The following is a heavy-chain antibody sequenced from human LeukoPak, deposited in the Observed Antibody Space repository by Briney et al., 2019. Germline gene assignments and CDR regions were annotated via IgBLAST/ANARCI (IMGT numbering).Heavy chain of an antibody. Sequence: SETLSLTCTVSGGSISSSTYYWGWIRQPPGKGLEWIGTIYYSGSTYYNPSLQSRVTISVDTSKNQFSLKLSSVTAADTAVYYCARQNGYSYAIDYWGQGTLVTVSS. D-gene: IGHD5-18*01. CDR1: GGSISSSTYY. CDR3: ARQNGYSYAIDY. CDR2: IYYSGST. V-gene: IGHV4-39*01. J-gene: IGHJ4*02.